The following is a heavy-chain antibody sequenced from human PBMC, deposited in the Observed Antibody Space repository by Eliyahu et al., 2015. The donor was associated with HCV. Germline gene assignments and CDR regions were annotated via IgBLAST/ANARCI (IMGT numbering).Heavy chain of an antibody. CDR2: IYYGGIN. Sequence: QLQLQESGPGLVKPSETLSLTCTVSGGSVSSSSNYWDWVRHPPGEGLEWIGSIYYGGINYYNPSLESRVTISVDTSKNQFSLRLTSVTAADTAVYYCARRPGSYRWFDPWGQGTLVTVSS. J-gene: IGHJ5*02. CDR1: GGSVSSSSNY. CDR3: ARRPGSYRWFDP. V-gene: IGHV4-39*01. D-gene: IGHD3-10*01.